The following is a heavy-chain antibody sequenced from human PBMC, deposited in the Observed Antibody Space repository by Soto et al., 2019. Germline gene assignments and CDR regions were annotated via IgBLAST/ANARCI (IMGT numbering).Heavy chain of an antibody. D-gene: IGHD2-15*01. CDR3: ARYCSGGSCYPRTYGMDV. V-gene: IGHV4-34*01. Sequence: PSETLSLTCAVYGGSFSGYYWSWIRQPPGRGLEWIGEINHSGSTNYNPSLKSRVTISVDTSKNRFSLKLSSVTAADTAVYYCARYCSGGSCYPRTYGMDVWGQGTTVTVSS. CDR2: INHSGST. J-gene: IGHJ6*02. CDR1: GGSFSGYY.